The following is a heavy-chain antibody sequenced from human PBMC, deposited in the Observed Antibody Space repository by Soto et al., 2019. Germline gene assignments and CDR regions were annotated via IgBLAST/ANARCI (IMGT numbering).Heavy chain of an antibody. CDR1: GGSVSGNVY. CDR3: ARGIPYDFWSGYYISAWFDP. Sequence: SETLSLTCTVSGGSVSGNVYWSLLRQPPGKGLEWIGEINHSGSTNYNPSLKSRVTISVDTSKNQFSLKLSSVTAADTAVYYCARGIPYDFWSGYYISAWFDPWGQGTLVTVSS. J-gene: IGHJ5*02. CDR2: INHSGST. D-gene: IGHD3-3*01. V-gene: IGHV4-34*01.